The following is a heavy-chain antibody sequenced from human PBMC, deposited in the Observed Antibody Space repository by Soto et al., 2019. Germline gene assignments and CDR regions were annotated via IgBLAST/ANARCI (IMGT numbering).Heavy chain of an antibody. CDR3: SRAAPGTGGDY. V-gene: IGHV1-3*01. CDR1: GYSFPSYG. J-gene: IGHJ4*02. D-gene: IGHD3-10*01. CDR2: INPGNGNT. Sequence: GASVKVSCKASGYSFPSYGVHWVRQAPGQRPEWMGWINPGNGNTKYLQKLQGRVTITRDTSASTAYMELSSLRSEDTALYYCSRAAPGTGGDYWGQGTLVTVSS.